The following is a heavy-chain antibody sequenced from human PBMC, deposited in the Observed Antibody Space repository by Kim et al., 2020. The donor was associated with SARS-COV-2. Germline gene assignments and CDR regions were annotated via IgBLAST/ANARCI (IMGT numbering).Heavy chain of an antibody. CDR3: TRQGIAVAAWFDP. D-gene: IGHD6-19*01. J-gene: IGHJ5*02. CDR2: IRSKANSYAT. Sequence: GSLRLSCAASGFTFSGSAMHWVRQASGKGLEWVGRIRSKANSYATAYAASVKGRCTISRDDSKNTAYLQMNSLKTEDTAVYYYTRQGIAVAAWFDPWGQGTLVTVSS. CDR1: GFTFSGSA. V-gene: IGHV3-73*01.